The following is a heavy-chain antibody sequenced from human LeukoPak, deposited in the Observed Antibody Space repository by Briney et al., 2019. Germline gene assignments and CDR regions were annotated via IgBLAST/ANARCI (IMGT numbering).Heavy chain of an antibody. Sequence: GGSLRLSCTASGFTFSSYSMNWVRQAPGKGLEWVSYISSSGSTIYYADSVKGRFTISRDNAKNSLHLQMNSLRAEDTAVYYCVRRGDYGDLWGQGTLVTVSS. CDR1: GFTFSSYS. D-gene: IGHD4-17*01. J-gene: IGHJ4*02. CDR2: ISSSGSTI. V-gene: IGHV3-48*01. CDR3: VRRGDYGDL.